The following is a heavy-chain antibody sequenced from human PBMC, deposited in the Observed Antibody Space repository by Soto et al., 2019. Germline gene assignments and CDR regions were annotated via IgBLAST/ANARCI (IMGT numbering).Heavy chain of an antibody. CDR3: SKGWGEY. V-gene: IGHV3-23*01. D-gene: IGHD1-26*01. J-gene: IGHJ4*02. CDR1: GFTLSSYV. CDR2: ISAGSGST. Sequence: EVRLLESGGGLVEPGGSLRLSCVASGFTLSSYVTSWVRQAPGKGLEWVSGISAGSGSTHYADSVKGRFTISRDDSKNTLYLQMNILRVEDTARYYCSKGWGEYWGQGTVVTVSS.